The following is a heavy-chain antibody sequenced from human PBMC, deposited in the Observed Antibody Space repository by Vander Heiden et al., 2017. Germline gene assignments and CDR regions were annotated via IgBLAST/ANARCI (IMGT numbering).Heavy chain of an antibody. Sequence: QVQLVESGGGVVQPGRSLSLPCAASGFTFSSYGMHWVRTAPGKGLEWVAVIWYDGSNKYYADSVKGRFTISRDNSKNTLYLQMNSLRAEDTAVYYCARDFTRGGDWYFDLWSRGTLVTVSS. V-gene: IGHV3-33*01. J-gene: IGHJ2*01. CDR3: ARDFTRGGDWYFDL. CDR1: GFTFSSYG. CDR2: IWYDGSNK. D-gene: IGHD3-10*01.